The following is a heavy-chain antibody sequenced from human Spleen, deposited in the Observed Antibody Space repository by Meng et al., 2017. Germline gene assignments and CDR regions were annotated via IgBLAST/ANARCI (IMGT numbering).Heavy chain of an antibody. J-gene: IGHJ3*02. CDR1: GYSITGSYN. Sequence: ESLKISCAVSGYSITGSYNWSWIRQPPGKGLEWIGYIYYSGSTNYNPSLKSRVTISVDTSKNQFSLKLSSVTAADTAVYYCAREDTGGLERPHDAFDIWGQGTMVTVSS. V-gene: IGHV4-59*01. CDR2: IYYSGST. D-gene: IGHD1-1*01. CDR3: AREDTGGLERPHDAFDI.